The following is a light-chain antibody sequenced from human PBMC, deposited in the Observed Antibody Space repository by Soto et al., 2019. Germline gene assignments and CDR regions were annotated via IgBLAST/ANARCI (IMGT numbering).Light chain of an antibody. J-gene: IGKJ4*01. V-gene: IGKV4-1*01. Sequence: IVMTQSPESLAVSLGERATINCKSSQIVLYTSNNKDYLAWYQQKPGQPPKLLIFWASARESGVPDRFSGSGSGTDFTLTISSLQAEDVAVYYCQQYFITPLTFGGGTKVDIK. CDR2: WAS. CDR1: QIVLYTSNNKDY. CDR3: QQYFITPLT.